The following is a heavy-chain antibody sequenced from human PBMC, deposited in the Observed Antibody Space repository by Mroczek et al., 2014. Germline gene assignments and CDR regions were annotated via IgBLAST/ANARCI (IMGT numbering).Heavy chain of an antibody. V-gene: IGHV4-34*01. D-gene: IGHD2-2*01. CDR3: ARGRVPAANAFDI. CDR2: INHSGST. Sequence: QVQLQQWGAGLLKPSETLSLTCAVYGGSFSGYYWSWIRQPPGKGLEWIGEINHSGSTNYNPSLKSRVTISVDTSKNQFSLKLSSVTAADTAVYYCARGRVPAANAFDIWGQGTMVTVSS. J-gene: IGHJ3*02. CDR1: GGSFSGYY.